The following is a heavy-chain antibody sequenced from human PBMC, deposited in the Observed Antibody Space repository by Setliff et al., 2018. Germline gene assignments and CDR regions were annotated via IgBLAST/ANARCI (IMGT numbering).Heavy chain of an antibody. V-gene: IGHV4-4*07. CDR1: GGTISSYY. D-gene: IGHD5-12*01. CDR2: VYTSGTT. Sequence: SETLSLTCTVSGGTISSYYWSWIRQPAGKGLEWIGRVYTSGTTNYNPSLKSRVTISVDTSKNQFSLKLSSVTAADTAVYYCARDGGYDYYFDYWGQGTLVTVSS. CDR3: ARDGGYDYYFDY. J-gene: IGHJ4*02.